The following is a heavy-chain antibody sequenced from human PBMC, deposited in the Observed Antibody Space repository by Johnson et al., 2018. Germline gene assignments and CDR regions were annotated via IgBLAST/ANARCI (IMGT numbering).Heavy chain of an antibody. CDR2: IRGSGGST. CDR1: GFTFANYA. CDR3: AKADVRGYNYGNFDR. V-gene: IGHV3-23*04. D-gene: IGHD5-18*01. Sequence: EVQLVESGGGLVQPGVSLRLSCAASGFTFANYAMSWVRQAPGKGLEWVSAIRGSGGSTFYADSVKGRFTISRDISKNTVYLQMNSLRAEDTAVYYCAKADVRGYNYGNFDRWGQGTLVTVSS. J-gene: IGHJ4*02.